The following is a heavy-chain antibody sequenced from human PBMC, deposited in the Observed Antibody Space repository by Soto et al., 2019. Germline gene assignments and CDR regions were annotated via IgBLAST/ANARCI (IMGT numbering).Heavy chain of an antibody. CDR1: GDSMTRSVW. CDR2: VFHTGNT. J-gene: IGHJ4*02. V-gene: IGHV4-4*02. CDR3: ARKAWVRFDY. Sequence: QVQMQESGPGLVTPSGTLSLTCTVSGDSMTRSVWWTWVRQPPGKGLEWIGEVFHTGNTNYNPSLKSRVTMSVDKSTNEFALKVTSVTAADTAIYYCARKAWVRFDYWGQGALVTVSS. D-gene: IGHD7-27*01.